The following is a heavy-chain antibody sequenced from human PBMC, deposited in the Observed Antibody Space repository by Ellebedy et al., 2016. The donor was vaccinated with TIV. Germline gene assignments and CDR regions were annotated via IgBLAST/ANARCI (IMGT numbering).Heavy chain of an antibody. J-gene: IGHJ5*02. CDR3: ARPQLGRSGGSRFDP. Sequence: SQTLSLTCAVSVYSISRDYYWGWIRQSPGKGLEWIGNLHHSGSTYYNPSLQSRVSISVDTSRNQFFLKLTSVTAADTAVYYCARPQLGRSGGSRFDPWGQGILVTVSS. CDR2: LHHSGST. CDR1: VYSISRDYY. D-gene: IGHD2-15*01. V-gene: IGHV4-38-2*01.